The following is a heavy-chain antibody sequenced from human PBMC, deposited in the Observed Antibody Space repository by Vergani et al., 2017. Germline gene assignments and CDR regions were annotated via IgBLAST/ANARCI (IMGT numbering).Heavy chain of an antibody. D-gene: IGHD1-26*01. Sequence: QLQLQESGPGLVKPSETLSLTCTVSGGSISSYYWSWIRQPPGKGLEWIGYIYYSGSTNYNPSLKSRVTIAVDTSKNQFSLKLSSVTAADTAVYYCARADSGATPYYYYYYMDVWGKGTTVTVSS. CDR1: GGSISSYY. V-gene: IGHV4-59*01. CDR2: IYYSGST. CDR3: ARADSGATPYYYYYYMDV. J-gene: IGHJ6*03.